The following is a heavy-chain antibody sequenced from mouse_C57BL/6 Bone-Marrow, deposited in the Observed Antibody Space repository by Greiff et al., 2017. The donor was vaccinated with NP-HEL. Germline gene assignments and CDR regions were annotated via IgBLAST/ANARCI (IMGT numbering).Heavy chain of an antibody. Sequence: QVQLQQPGAELVKPGASVKVSCKASGYTFTSYWMHWVKQRPGQGLEWIGRIHPSDSDTNYNQKFKGKATLTVDKSSSTAYMQLSSLTSEDSAVYYCAMAPYGNYLYYFDYWGQGTTLTGSS. V-gene: IGHV1-74*01. CDR3: AMAPYGNYLYYFDY. D-gene: IGHD2-1*01. CDR2: IHPSDSDT. CDR1: GYTFTSYW. J-gene: IGHJ2*01.